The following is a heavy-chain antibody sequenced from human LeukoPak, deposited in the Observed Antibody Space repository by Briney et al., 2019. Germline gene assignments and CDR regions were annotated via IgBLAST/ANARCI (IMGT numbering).Heavy chain of an antibody. J-gene: IGHJ5*02. V-gene: IGHV1-69*05. CDR2: IIPIFGTA. D-gene: IGHD2-2*01. CDR1: GGTFSSYA. Sequence: SVKVSCKAPGGTFSSYAISWVRQAPGQGLEWMGGIIPIFGTANYAQKFQGRVTITTDESTSTAYMELSSLRSEDTAVYYCARVGCSSTSCYPENWFDPWGQGTLVTVSS. CDR3: ARVGCSSTSCYPENWFDP.